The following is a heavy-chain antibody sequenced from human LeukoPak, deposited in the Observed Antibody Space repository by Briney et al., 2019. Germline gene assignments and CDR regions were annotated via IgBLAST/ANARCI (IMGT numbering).Heavy chain of an antibody. CDR1: GYTFTDYY. CDR3: ASGPNCSSTSCNMHYYYYYMDV. J-gene: IGHJ6*03. D-gene: IGHD2-2*02. V-gene: IGHV1-2*02. Sequence: ASVKVSCKASGYTFTDYYIHWVRQAPGQGLEWMGWINPNSGGTNYAQKFQGRVTMTRDTSISTAYMELSRLRSDDTAVYYCASGPNCSSTSCNMHYYYYYMDVWGKGTTVTISS. CDR2: INPNSGGT.